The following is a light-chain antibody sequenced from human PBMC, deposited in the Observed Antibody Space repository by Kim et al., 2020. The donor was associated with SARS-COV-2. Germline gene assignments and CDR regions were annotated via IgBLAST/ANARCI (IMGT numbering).Light chain of an antibody. J-gene: IGKJ5*01. V-gene: IGKV1-17*01. CDR3: LQHNTYPIT. Sequence: ASVGDRVTITCRASQDIRNDLGWYQQNPGRAPKRLIYGASSLQSGVPSRFSGSGSGTEFTLTISSLQPEDFATYFCLQHNTYPITFGQWKRLEIK. CDR2: GAS. CDR1: QDIRND.